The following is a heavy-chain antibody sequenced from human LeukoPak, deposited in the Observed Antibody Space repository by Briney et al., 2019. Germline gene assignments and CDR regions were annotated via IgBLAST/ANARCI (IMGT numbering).Heavy chain of an antibody. CDR2: INPKSRAT. Sequence: ASVKVSCKASGYTFTDYYMHWVRQAPGQGLEWMGWINPKSRATNYAQNFQGRVTLTRDTSISTAYMELSSLRSDDTAVYYCARDSVAYDAFDIWGQGTMVTVSS. CDR3: ARDSVAYDAFDI. V-gene: IGHV1-2*02. D-gene: IGHD5-12*01. J-gene: IGHJ3*02. CDR1: GYTFTDYY.